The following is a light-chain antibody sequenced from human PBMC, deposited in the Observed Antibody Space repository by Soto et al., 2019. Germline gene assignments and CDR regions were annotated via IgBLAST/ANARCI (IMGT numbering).Light chain of an antibody. J-gene: IGKJ1*01. CDR2: AAS. V-gene: IGKV3-20*01. CDR1: QRVDSGY. Sequence: EIVLTQSPGTLSLSPGERATLSCRTSQRVDSGYIAWYQQRPGQSPRLLMYAASSRVTGIPDRFSGSGSGTDFTLTISRLEPEDFVVYYCQQYGNSPTFGQGTKVEI. CDR3: QQYGNSPT.